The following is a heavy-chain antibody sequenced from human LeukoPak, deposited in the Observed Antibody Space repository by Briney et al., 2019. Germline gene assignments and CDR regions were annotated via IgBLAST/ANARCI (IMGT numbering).Heavy chain of an antibody. CDR1: GHNFTGCY. D-gene: IGHD4-17*01. CDR2: INPNIGGT. J-gene: IGHJ5*02. Sequence: GASAKVSSKASGHNFTGCYMHWVRQAPGQGLEWMGWINPNIGGTRYAQKFQGRVTMARDTSISTAYMELSRLRSDDTAVYYCARDKEEGDYPIHWFDPWGQGTLVTVSS. CDR3: ARDKEEGDYPIHWFDP. V-gene: IGHV1-2*02.